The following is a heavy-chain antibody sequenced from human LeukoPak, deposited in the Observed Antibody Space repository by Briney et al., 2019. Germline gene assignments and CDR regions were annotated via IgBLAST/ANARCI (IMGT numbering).Heavy chain of an antibody. Sequence: PGGSLRLSCAVSGFPVSSNFMSWVRQAPGKGLQSVSIMFSGGSTDYADSVRGRFSISRDSSQNTVSLQMNSLRVEDTAVYYCAKTSVGGGRIIGSGYFDNWGQGTLVTVSS. CDR1: GFPVSSNF. V-gene: IGHV3-53*01. D-gene: IGHD2-15*01. CDR2: MFSGGST. CDR3: AKTSVGGGRIIGSGYFDN. J-gene: IGHJ4*02.